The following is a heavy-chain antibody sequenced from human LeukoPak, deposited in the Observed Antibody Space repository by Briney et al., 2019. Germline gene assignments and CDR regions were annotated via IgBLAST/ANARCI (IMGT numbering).Heavy chain of an antibody. CDR1: GFTFSSYE. D-gene: IGHD6-19*01. CDR3: ARASPRPYSSGWLNHYYYYYMDV. CDR2: ISSSGSTI. J-gene: IGHJ6*03. V-gene: IGHV3-48*03. Sequence: QSGGSLRLSCAASGFTFSSYEMNWVRQAPGKGLEWVSYISSSGSTIYYADSVKGRFTISRDNAKNSLYLQMNSLRAEDTAVYYCARASPRPYSSGWLNHYYYYYMDVWGKGTTVTVSS.